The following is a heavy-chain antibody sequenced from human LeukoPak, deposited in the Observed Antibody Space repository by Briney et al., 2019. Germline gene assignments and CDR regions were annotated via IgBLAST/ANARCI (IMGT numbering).Heavy chain of an antibody. J-gene: IGHJ4*02. CDR3: AKNGRSFEY. V-gene: IGHV3-74*01. Sequence: GGSLRLSCAASGFTFSSYWMHWVRQAPGKGLVWVSRINSDGSSTSYADSVKGRFTISRDNAQNSLYLQMNNLRAEDTAVYYCAKNGRSFEYWGQGTLVTVSS. CDR1: GFTFSSYW. D-gene: IGHD4-17*01. CDR2: INSDGSST.